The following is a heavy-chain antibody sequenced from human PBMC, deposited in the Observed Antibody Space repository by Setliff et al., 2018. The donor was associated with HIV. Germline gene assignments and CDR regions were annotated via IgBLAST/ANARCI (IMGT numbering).Heavy chain of an antibody. Sequence: ASVKVSCKASGYTSTNYYIHWVRQAPGQGLEWMGLINPGGGRTSYAQKFQGRLTMTRDTSRSTVYMELSSLRSEDTAVYYCARCYYDSSGPTDAFDIWGQGTVVTVSS. J-gene: IGHJ3*02. CDR3: ARCYYDSSGPTDAFDI. V-gene: IGHV1-46*01. D-gene: IGHD3-22*01. CDR2: INPGGGRT. CDR1: GYTSTNYY.